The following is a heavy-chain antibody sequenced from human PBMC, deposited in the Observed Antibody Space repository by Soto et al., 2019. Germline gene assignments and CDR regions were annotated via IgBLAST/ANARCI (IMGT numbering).Heavy chain of an antibody. V-gene: IGHV3-30*18. CDR2: ISYDGSDK. J-gene: IGHJ6*02. D-gene: IGHD2-2*01. CDR3: AKVTGYCSSSSCRRDYYYYYGMDV. CDR1: GFTFSNYG. Sequence: GGSLRLSCAASGFTFSNYGMHWVRQAPGKGLEWVAVISYDGSDKYYADSVKGRFSISRDNSKNTLYLQMNSLRAEDTAMYYCAKVTGYCSSSSCRRDYYYYYGMDVWGQGTTVTVSS.